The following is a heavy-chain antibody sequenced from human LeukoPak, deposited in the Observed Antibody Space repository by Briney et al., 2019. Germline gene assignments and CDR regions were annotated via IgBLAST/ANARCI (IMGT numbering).Heavy chain of an antibody. Sequence: GGSLRLSCAASGFTFSSYWMSWVRQAPGKGLEWVANIKQDGSEKYYVDSVKGRFTISRDNAKNSLYLQMNSLRAEDTAVYYCARVDTAMVNYYYYGMDVWGQGTTVTVSS. CDR1: GFTFSSYW. CDR2: IKQDGSEK. D-gene: IGHD5-18*01. CDR3: ARVDTAMVNYYYYGMDV. V-gene: IGHV3-7*03. J-gene: IGHJ6*02.